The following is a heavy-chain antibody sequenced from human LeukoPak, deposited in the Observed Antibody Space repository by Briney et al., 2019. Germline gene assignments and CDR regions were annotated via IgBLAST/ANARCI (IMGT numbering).Heavy chain of an antibody. CDR3: ARDRGYSGYDVLFDY. V-gene: IGHV3-7*01. J-gene: IGHJ4*02. CDR1: GFTFSSYW. Sequence: GGSLRLSCAASGFTFSSYWMSWVRQAPGKGLEWVANIKQDGSEKYYVDSVKGRFTISRDDAKNSLYLQMNSLRAEDTAVHYCARDRGYSGYDVLFDYWGQGTLVTVSS. D-gene: IGHD5-12*01. CDR2: IKQDGSEK.